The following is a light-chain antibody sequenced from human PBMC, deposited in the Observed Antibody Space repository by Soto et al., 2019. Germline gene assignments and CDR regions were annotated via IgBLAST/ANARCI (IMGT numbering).Light chain of an antibody. CDR1: QSISTW. CDR3: QHYNNYPYT. J-gene: IGKJ2*01. V-gene: IGKV1-5*01. CDR2: DAS. Sequence: DIQMTQSPSTLSASVGDRVTLTCRASQSISTWLAWYQQKPGKAPNLLISDASSLESGVPSRFSGSGSGTEFTLTINSLQPDDFATYYCQHYNNYPYTFGQGSKLEIK.